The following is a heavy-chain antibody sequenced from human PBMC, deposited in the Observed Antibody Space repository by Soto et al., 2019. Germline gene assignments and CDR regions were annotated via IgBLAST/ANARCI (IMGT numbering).Heavy chain of an antibody. Sequence: QVPLVQSGAEVKKPGASVKVSCKASGYTFTSYGISWVRQAPGQGLEWMGWISAYNGNTNYAQKLQGRVTMTTDTSTSTAYMELRSLRSDDTAVYYCASGSNWISGPDYYYYGMDVWGQGTTVTVSS. CDR1: GYTFTSYG. CDR3: ASGSNWISGPDYYYYGMDV. CDR2: ISAYNGNT. V-gene: IGHV1-18*01. D-gene: IGHD1-1*01. J-gene: IGHJ6*02.